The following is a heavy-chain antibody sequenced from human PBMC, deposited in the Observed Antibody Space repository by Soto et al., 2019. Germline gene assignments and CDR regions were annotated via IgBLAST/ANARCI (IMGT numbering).Heavy chain of an antibody. CDR1: GFTFINYA. J-gene: IGHJ4*02. V-gene: IGHV3-23*01. D-gene: IGHD2-15*01. CDR3: AKDLVGSNADYYDY. Sequence: GGSMRLSCAASGFTFINYAISWVRQAQGKGTEWVSAISGSGGSTYYADSVKGRFTISRENSKNTLYLQMNSLRAEDAAVYYCAKDLVGSNADYYDYWGQGTLVTVSS. CDR2: ISGSGGST.